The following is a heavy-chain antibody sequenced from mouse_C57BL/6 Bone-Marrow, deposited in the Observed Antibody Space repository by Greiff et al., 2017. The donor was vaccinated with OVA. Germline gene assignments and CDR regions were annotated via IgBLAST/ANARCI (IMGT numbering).Heavy chain of an antibody. D-gene: IGHD3-2*02. CDR2: INPSNGGT. CDR3: ARETAQAPAWFAY. J-gene: IGHJ3*01. CDR1: GYTFTSYW. V-gene: IGHV1-53*01. Sequence: VQLQQPGTELVKPGASVKLSCKASGYTFTSYWMHWVKQRPGQGLEWIGNINPSNGGTNYNEKFKSKATLTVDKSSSTAYMQLSSLTSEDSAVYYGARETAQAPAWFAYWGQGTLVTVSA.